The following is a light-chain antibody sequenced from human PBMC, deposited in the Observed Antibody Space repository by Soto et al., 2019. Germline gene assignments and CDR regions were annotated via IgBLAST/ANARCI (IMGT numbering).Light chain of an antibody. CDR3: CSYAGGRTYV. J-gene: IGLJ1*01. Sequence: QSALTQPASVSGSPGQSITISCTGTNSDVGSYNLVSWYQYHPGKAPKLIIYEDAKRPSGVSNRFSGSKSGYTASLTISGLQAEDEADFYCCSYAGGRTYVFGTGTKLTVL. CDR2: EDA. V-gene: IGLV2-23*01. CDR1: NSDVGSYNL.